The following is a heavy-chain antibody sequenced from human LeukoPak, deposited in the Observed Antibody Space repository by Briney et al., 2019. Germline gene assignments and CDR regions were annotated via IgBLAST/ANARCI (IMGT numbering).Heavy chain of an antibody. CDR3: ARDLRVVVAADEDYYGMDV. J-gene: IGHJ6*02. V-gene: IGHV3-53*04. CDR2: IYSGGST. D-gene: IGHD2-15*01. Sequence: GGSLRPSCAASGFTVSSNYMSWVRQAPGKGLEWVSVIYSGGSTYYADSVKGRFTISRHNSKNTLYLQMNSLRAEDTAVYYCARDLRVVVAADEDYYGMDVWGQGTTVTVSS. CDR1: GFTVSSNY.